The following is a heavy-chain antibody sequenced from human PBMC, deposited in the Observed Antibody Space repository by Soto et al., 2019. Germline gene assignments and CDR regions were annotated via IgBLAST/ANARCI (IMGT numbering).Heavy chain of an antibody. Sequence: QVQLQQWGAGLLKPSETLSLTCAVSGESFSDYFWSWIRQPPGKGLEWIGENNQTGRTNYNPSLKSRVIMSVDTSKNQFSLKLSSVTAADTAMYYCARGVGSGRDYGLDVWGQGTTVTVS. CDR2: NNQTGRT. V-gene: IGHV4-34*01. CDR1: GESFSDYF. CDR3: ARGVGSGRDYGLDV. D-gene: IGHD3-10*01. J-gene: IGHJ6*02.